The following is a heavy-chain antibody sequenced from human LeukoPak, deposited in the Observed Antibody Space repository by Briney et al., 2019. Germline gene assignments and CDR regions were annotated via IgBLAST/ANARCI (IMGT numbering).Heavy chain of an antibody. CDR2: IIPIFGTA. D-gene: IGHD1-20*01. V-gene: IGHV1-69*01. J-gene: IGHJ4*02. CDR1: GGTFSSYN. Sequence: SVKVSCKASGGTFSSYNINWVRQAPGQGLEWMGGIIPIFGTANYAQKFQGRVTITADESTSTAYMELSSLRSEDTAVYYCARGYNWNYYVYWGQGTLVTVSS. CDR3: ARGYNWNYYVY.